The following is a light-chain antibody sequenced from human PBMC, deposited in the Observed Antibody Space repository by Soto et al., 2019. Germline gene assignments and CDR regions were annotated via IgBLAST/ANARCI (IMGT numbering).Light chain of an antibody. J-gene: IGLJ1*01. Sequence: QSVLTQPASVSGSPGQSITISCAGTTSDVAYYDLVSWYQQHPGRAPKLLIYEVHKRPSGIPERFSGSNSGNTATLTISGTQTMDEADYYCQTWDSSTGVFGTGTKVTVL. V-gene: IGLV2-14*02. CDR1: TSDVAYYDL. CDR2: EVH. CDR3: QTWDSSTGV.